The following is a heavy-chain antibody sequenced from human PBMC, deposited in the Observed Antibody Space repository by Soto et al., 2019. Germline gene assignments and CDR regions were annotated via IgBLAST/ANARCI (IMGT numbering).Heavy chain of an antibody. Sequence: ASVKVSCKASGYTFSSYAIHWVRQAPGQRLEWMGWINAGNGNIKYSQKFQDRVTITRDTSASTAYMELSSLRSEDTAVYYCAIGVREFEYLSPPGYWGQGTLVTLSS. CDR3: AIGVREFEYLSPPGY. J-gene: IGHJ4*02. V-gene: IGHV1-3*01. CDR2: INAGNGNI. CDR1: GYTFSSYA. D-gene: IGHD3-16*02.